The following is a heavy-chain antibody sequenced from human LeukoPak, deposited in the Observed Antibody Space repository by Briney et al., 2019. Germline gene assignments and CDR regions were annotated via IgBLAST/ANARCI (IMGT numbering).Heavy chain of an antibody. Sequence: SETLSLTCTVSGGSISSYYWSWIRQPPGKGLEWIGEINHSGSTNYNPSLKSRVTISLDTSKKQFSLKLSSVTAADTAVYYCARGRRDGYNLRNFDYWGQGTLVTVSS. CDR3: ARGRRDGYNLRNFDY. V-gene: IGHV4-34*01. CDR1: GGSISSYY. CDR2: INHSGST. D-gene: IGHD5-24*01. J-gene: IGHJ4*02.